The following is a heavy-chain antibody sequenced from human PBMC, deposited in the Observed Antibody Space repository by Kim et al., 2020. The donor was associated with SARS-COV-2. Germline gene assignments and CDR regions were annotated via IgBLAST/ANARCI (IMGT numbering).Heavy chain of an antibody. V-gene: IGHV4-59*08. Sequence: SETLSLTCTVSGGSISSYYWSWIRQPPGKGLEWIGYIYYSGSTNYNPSLKSRVTISVDTSKNQFSLKLSSVTAADTAVYYCARHQTSGSSTIAVDYWGQGTLVTVSS. CDR3: ARHQTSGSSTIAVDY. CDR1: GGSISSYY. D-gene: IGHD1-26*01. CDR2: IYYSGST. J-gene: IGHJ4*02.